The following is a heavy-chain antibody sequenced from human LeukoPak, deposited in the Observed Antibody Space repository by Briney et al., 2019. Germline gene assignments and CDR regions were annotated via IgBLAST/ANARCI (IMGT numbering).Heavy chain of an antibody. D-gene: IGHD6-19*01. CDR2: ISASNGNT. Sequence: VKVSCKASGYTFTRYGISWVRQAPGQGLEWMGWISASNGNTNYAQKVQGRVTMTTDTSTTTAYMELRSLRSDDTAVYYCAGRSPSSGWSHDFDSWGQGTLITVSS. V-gene: IGHV1-18*04. CDR3: AGRSPSSGWSHDFDS. CDR1: GYTFTRYG. J-gene: IGHJ4*02.